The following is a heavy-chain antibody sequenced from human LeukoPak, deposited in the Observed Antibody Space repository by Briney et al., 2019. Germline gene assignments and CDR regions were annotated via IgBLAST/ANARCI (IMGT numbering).Heavy chain of an antibody. V-gene: IGHV4-59*01. D-gene: IGHD6-19*01. CDR3: ASSGGWKNWFDP. CDR1: GGSISSYY. CDR2: IYYSGST. J-gene: IGHJ5*02. Sequence: SETLSLTCSVSGGSISSYYWSWIRQPPGKGLEWIGYIYYSGSTNHNPSLKSRVTISVDTSKNQFSLKLSSVTAADTAVYYCASSGGWKNWFDPWGQGTLVTVSS.